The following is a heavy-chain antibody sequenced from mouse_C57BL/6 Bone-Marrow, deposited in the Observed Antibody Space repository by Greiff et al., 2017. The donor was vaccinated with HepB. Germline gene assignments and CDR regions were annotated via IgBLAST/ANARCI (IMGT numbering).Heavy chain of an antibody. J-gene: IGHJ1*03. D-gene: IGHD1-1*01. Sequence: DVMLVESGGDLVKPGGSLKLSCAASGFTFSSYGMSWVRQTPDKRLEWVATISSGGSYTYYPDSVKGRFTISRDNAKNTLYLQMSSLKSEDTAMYYCARHGTGGDYDGIYWYFDVWGTGTTVTVSS. CDR2: ISSGGSYT. CDR3: ARHGTGGDYDGIYWYFDV. CDR1: GFTFSSYG. V-gene: IGHV5-6*02.